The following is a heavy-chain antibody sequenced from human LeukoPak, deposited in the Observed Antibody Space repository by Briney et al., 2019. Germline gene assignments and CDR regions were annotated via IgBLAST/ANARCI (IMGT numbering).Heavy chain of an antibody. D-gene: IGHD3-10*02. J-gene: IGHJ6*04. CDR3: AELGITMIGGV. CDR1: GFTFSSYS. Sequence: GGSLRLFCAASGFTFSSYSMNWVRQAPGKGLEWVSYISSSGSTIYYADSVKGRFTISRDNAKNSLYLQMNSLRAEDTAVYYCAELGITMIGGVWGKGTTVTISS. V-gene: IGHV3-48*04. CDR2: ISSSGSTI.